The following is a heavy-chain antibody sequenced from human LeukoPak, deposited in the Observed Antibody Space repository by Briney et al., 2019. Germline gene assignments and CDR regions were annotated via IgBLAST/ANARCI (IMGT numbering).Heavy chain of an antibody. J-gene: IGHJ4*02. CDR3: ARQEARNYYYEGLDY. D-gene: IGHD3-22*01. CDR2: ISGSSSDI. Sequence: GGSLRLSRVVSGFSFSDSYMTWIRQTPGKGLEWLAYISGSSSDIYYADSVKGRFTIDRDNSKNTVYLHMNSLRPDDTAIYFCARQEARNYYYEGLDYWGQGNLVTVSS. CDR1: GFSFSDSY. V-gene: IGHV3-11*04.